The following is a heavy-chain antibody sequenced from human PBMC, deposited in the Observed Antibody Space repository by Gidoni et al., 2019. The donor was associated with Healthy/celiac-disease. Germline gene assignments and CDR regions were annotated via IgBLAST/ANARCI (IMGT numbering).Heavy chain of an antibody. CDR2: ISAYNGNT. CDR3: ARDHFPYYYDSSGYYGWFDP. Sequence: QVQLVQSGAEVKKPGASVKVSCTASGYTFTSYGISSVRQAPGQGLEWMGWISAYNGNTNYAQKLQGRVTMTTDTSTSTAYMELRSLRSDDTAVYYCARDHFPYYYDSSGYYGWFDPWGQGTLVTVSS. D-gene: IGHD3-22*01. V-gene: IGHV1-18*01. CDR1: GYTFTSYG. J-gene: IGHJ5*02.